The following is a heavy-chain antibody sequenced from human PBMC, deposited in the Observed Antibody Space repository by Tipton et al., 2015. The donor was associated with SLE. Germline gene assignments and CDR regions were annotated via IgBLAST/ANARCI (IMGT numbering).Heavy chain of an antibody. V-gene: IGHV4-61*02. J-gene: IGHJ2*01. D-gene: IGHD1-1*01. CDR2: IYTSGKT. CDR1: GGAISSGGYY. Sequence: TLSLTCTVSGGAISSGGYYWSWIRQPAGKGLEWIGRIYTSGKTVYNPSLKSRVTISMDLSNNQFSVNLSSVTAPDTAVYYCAKTLAGATPGRYQSYWYFDLWGRGLRVIVSS. CDR3: AKTLAGATPGRYQSYWYFDL.